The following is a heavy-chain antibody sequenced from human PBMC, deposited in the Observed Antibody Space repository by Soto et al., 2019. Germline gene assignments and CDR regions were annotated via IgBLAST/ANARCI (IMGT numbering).Heavy chain of an antibody. V-gene: IGHV3-7*01. CDR3: ASARHIGP. J-gene: IGHJ5*02. D-gene: IGHD2-21*01. Sequence: HPGGSLRLSCAASGFTFGNYWMSWVRQAPGKGPEWAANIKQDGSERNYVDSVKGRFTISRDNAENSLYLQMNSLRVEDTGVYYCASARHIGPWGQGTLVTVSS. CDR2: IKQDGSER. CDR1: GFTFGNYW.